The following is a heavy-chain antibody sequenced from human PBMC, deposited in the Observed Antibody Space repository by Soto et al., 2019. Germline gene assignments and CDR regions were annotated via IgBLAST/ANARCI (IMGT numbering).Heavy chain of an antibody. CDR3: ARTTEYNYSLDY. CDR2: IYFSGST. V-gene: IGHV4-30-4*01. D-gene: IGHD5-18*01. CDR1: GGSVSSGDYF. Sequence: QVPLQESGPGLVKPSETLSLTCTVSGGSVSSGDYFWSWIRQPPGKGLEWIGHIYFSGSTYSNPSLRSRLTLSIEQSKNQFSLKLTSVTAADTAVYYCARTTEYNYSLDYWGQGTLVTVSS. J-gene: IGHJ4*02.